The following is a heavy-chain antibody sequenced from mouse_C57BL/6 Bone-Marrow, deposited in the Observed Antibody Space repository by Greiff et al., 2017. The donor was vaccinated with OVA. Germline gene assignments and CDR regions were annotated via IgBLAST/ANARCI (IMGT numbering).Heavy chain of an antibody. D-gene: IGHD3-2*02. CDR3: ARSVDSSEFAD. J-gene: IGHJ3*01. CDR2: IYPGDGDT. CDR1: GYAFSSYW. V-gene: IGHV1-80*01. Sequence: QVQLQQSGAELVKPGASVKISCKASGYAFSSYWMNWVKQRPGKGLEWIGQIYPGDGDTNYNGKFKGKATLTADESSSTAYMQLSSLTSEDSAGYFCARSVDSSEFADWGQGTLVTVSA.